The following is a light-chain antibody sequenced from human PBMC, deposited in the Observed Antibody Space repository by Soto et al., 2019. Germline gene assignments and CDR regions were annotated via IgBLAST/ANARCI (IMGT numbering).Light chain of an antibody. CDR3: QQYNNYSWT. V-gene: IGKV1-6*01. J-gene: IGKJ1*01. CDR1: QGIRND. Sequence: AIQMTQSPSSLSASVGDRVTITCRASQGIRNDLNWYQQKLGKAPQLLIYGASTLQSGVPSRFSGSGSGIVFTLTIRSLQPEDFATYYCQQYNNYSWTFGQGTKVEIK. CDR2: GAS.